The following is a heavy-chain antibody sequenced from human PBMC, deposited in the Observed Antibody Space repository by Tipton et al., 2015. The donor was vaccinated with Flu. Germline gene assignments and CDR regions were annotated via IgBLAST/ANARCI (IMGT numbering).Heavy chain of an antibody. V-gene: IGHV3-23*04. CDR2: ISGSGDKT. J-gene: IGHJ4*02. Sequence: VQLVQSGAEVKKPGESLKTSCKGSGYSFTSHWIAWVRQMPGKGLEWVSVISGSGDKTRYADSVKGRFTISRVNSKNTVYLQMNSLRAEDTAVYYCAKDPRVIMMVVDQLYYFDYGGQGTLVTVSS. CDR3: AKDPRVIMMVVDQLYYFDY. D-gene: IGHD3-22*01. CDR1: GYSFTSHW.